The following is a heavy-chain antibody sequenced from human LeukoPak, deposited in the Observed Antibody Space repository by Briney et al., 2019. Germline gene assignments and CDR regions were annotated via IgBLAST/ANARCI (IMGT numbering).Heavy chain of an antibody. Sequence: SETLSLTCTVSGGSISSSSYYWGWIRQPPGKGLEWIGSIYYSGSTYYNPSLKSRVTISVDTSKNQFSLKLSSVTAADTAVYYCARERIPYSSSPGAFDIWGQGTMVTVSS. D-gene: IGHD6-6*01. CDR2: IYYSGST. V-gene: IGHV4-39*07. CDR1: GGSISSSSYY. CDR3: ARERIPYSSSPGAFDI. J-gene: IGHJ3*02.